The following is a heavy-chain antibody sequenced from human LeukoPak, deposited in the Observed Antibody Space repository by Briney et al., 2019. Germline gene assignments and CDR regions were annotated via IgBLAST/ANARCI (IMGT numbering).Heavy chain of an antibody. D-gene: IGHD6-19*01. J-gene: IGHJ4*02. CDR2: INHSGST. V-gene: IGHV4-34*01. Sequence: SETLSLTCAVYGGSFSGYYWSWIRQPPGKVLEWIGEINHSGSTNYNPSLKSRVTISVDTSKNQFSLKLSSVTAADTAVYYCARGFLTSVAGTSFDYWGQGTLVTVSS. CDR1: GGSFSGYY. CDR3: ARGFLTSVAGTSFDY.